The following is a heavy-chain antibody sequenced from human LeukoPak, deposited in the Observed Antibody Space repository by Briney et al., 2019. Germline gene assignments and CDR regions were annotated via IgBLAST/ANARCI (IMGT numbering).Heavy chain of an antibody. V-gene: IGHV4-31*03. CDR1: GGSISSAGYY. J-gene: IGHJ4*02. Sequence: SETLSLTCTVSGGSISSAGYYWNWIRQHPGKGLEWIGEISLSGLTNYNPSLKSRVTVSLDKSKNHLSLNLTSVTAADTAVYYCASTEWNYARWGQGTLVTVSS. CDR3: ASTEWNYAR. CDR2: ISLSGLT. D-gene: IGHD1-7*01.